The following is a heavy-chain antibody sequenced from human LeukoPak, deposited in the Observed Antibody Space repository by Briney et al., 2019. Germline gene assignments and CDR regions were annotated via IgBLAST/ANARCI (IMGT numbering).Heavy chain of an antibody. D-gene: IGHD6-13*01. Sequence: SETLSLTCTVSGGSISTSSYYWGWIRQPPGKGLEWIGNIYYRGSTYYNPSLKSRVIISVDTSKNQFSLNLSSVTAADTAVYYCARGLYSSSWGYWGQGTLVTVSS. J-gene: IGHJ4*02. CDR3: ARGLYSSSWGY. CDR2: IYYRGST. CDR1: GGSISTSSYY. V-gene: IGHV4-39*07.